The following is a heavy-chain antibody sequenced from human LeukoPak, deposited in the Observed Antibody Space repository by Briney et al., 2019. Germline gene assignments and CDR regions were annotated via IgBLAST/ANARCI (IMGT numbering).Heavy chain of an antibody. D-gene: IGHD5-24*01. Sequence: GGSLRLSCAASGFTFSSYAMSWVRQAPGKGLEWVSAISGSGGSTYYADSVKGRLTISRDNSKNTLYLQMNSLRAEDTAVYYCAKSAGWLQLGAWFDPWGQGTLVTVSS. CDR2: ISGSGGST. J-gene: IGHJ5*02. CDR1: GFTFSSYA. CDR3: AKSAGWLQLGAWFDP. V-gene: IGHV3-23*01.